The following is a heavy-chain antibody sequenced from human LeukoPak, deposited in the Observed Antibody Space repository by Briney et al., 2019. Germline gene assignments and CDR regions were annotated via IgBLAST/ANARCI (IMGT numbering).Heavy chain of an antibody. CDR2: IHPSDSDT. CDR3: ARGIAAAAVTKFDY. CDR1: GYSFTSSW. D-gene: IGHD6-13*01. V-gene: IGHV5-51*01. Sequence: GESLQISFKGSGYSFTSSWIGWVRPVPGKGLEWMGIIHPSDSDTRYSPSFQGQVTISADKSISTAYLQWSSLKASDSGVYYCARGIAAAAVTKFDYWSQGTLVTVSA. J-gene: IGHJ4*02.